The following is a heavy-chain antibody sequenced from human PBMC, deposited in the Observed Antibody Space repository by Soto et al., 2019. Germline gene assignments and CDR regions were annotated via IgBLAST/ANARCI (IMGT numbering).Heavy chain of an antibody. CDR2: IKSKTDGGTT. CDR3: TTASTGTTRWDYYYYGMDV. J-gene: IGHJ6*02. D-gene: IGHD1-1*01. CDR1: GFTFSNAW. V-gene: IGHV3-15*01. Sequence: PGGSLRLSCAASGFTFSNAWMSWVRQAPGKGLEWVGRIKSKTDGGTTDYAAPVKGRFTISRDDSKNTLYLQMNSLKTEDTAVYYCTTASTGTTRWDYYYYGMDVWGQGTTVTRLL.